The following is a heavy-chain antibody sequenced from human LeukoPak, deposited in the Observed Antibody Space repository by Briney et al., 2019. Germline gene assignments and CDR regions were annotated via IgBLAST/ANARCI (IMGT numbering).Heavy chain of an antibody. Sequence: GGSLRLSCGASGFTFTSSAMTWVRQAPGKGLEWVSAISSGGTPYYAASVRGRFIIFRDTSTNTLYLQVKSLTAEDTAVYYCAKPEVGVASIDCWGQGTLVTVSS. CDR2: ISSGGTP. D-gene: IGHD2-2*01. V-gene: IGHV3-23*01. CDR3: AKPEVGVASIDC. J-gene: IGHJ4*02. CDR1: GFTFTSSA.